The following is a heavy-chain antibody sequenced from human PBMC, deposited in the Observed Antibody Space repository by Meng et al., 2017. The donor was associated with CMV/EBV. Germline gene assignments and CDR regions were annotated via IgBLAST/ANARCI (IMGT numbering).Heavy chain of an antibody. J-gene: IGHJ5*02. CDR3: ARDLMNCSSTSCANWFDP. D-gene: IGHD2-2*01. CDR1: GGSISSYY. V-gene: IGHV4-4*07. Sequence: GPLAESGPGLVRPSETLSLTCTGSGGSISSYYWSWIRQPAGKGLEWIGRIYTSGSTNYNPSLKSRVTMSVDTSKNQFSLKLSSVTAADTAVYYCARDLMNCSSTSCANWFDPWGQGTLVTVSS. CDR2: IYTSGST.